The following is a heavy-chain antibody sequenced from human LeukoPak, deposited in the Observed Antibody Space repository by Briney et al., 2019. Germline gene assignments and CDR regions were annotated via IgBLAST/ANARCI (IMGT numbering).Heavy chain of an antibody. CDR1: GLTLSDHY. V-gene: IGHV3-72*01. D-gene: IGHD2-21*01. CDR2: IRMKVNGSTT. Sequence: GGSLKLSCAASGLTLSDHYMAWVRQAPGRGLEWVGRIRMKVNGSTTQYAASVKGRFAVSRDDSENSLYLQMNSLKNEDTAVYYCARGGPFRGLDPWGQGILVTVSS. J-gene: IGHJ5*02. CDR3: ARGGPFRGLDP.